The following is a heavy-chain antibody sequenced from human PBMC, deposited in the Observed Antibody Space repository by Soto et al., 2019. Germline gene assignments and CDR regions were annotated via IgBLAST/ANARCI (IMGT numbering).Heavy chain of an antibody. J-gene: IGHJ4*02. CDR1: GYTFTNYW. CDR3: AWKYYYGAGTLDY. D-gene: IGHD3-10*01. CDR2: IYPGDSET. V-gene: IGHV5-51*01. Sequence: GESLKISCKGSGYTFTNYWIGWVRQMPGKGLEWMGIIYPGDSETRYSPSFQGQVTMSADKSISTAYLQWSSLKASDSAMYYCAWKYYYGAGTLDYWGQGTLVTVSS.